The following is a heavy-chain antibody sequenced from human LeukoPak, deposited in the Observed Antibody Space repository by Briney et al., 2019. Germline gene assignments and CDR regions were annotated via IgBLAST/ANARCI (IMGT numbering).Heavy chain of an antibody. Sequence: GGSLRLSCAASGFAFSSYGMHWVRQAPGKGLEWVAYIHYDSTTEDYADSVKGRFTISRDNSKNTRFLQMNNLRDEDMVFFLFTKNWTWAIAYWGQGTLVTVPS. J-gene: IGHJ4*02. CDR3: TKNWTWAIAY. V-gene: IGHV3-30*02. CDR2: IHYDSTTE. D-gene: IGHD3/OR15-3a*01. CDR1: GFAFSSYG.